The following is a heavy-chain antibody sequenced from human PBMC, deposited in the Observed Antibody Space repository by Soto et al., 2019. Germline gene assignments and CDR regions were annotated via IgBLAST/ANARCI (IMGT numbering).Heavy chain of an antibody. J-gene: IGHJ4*02. CDR2: INAGNGNT. V-gene: IGHV1-3*01. CDR3: ARGPFVVTMVRGVPYYFDY. CDR1: GYTFTSYA. Sequence: ASVKVSCKASGYTFTSYAMHWVRQAPGQRLEWMGWINAGNGNTKYSQKFQGRVTIIRDTSASTAYMELSSLRSEDTAVYYCARGPFVVTMVRGVPYYFDYWGQGTLVTVSS. D-gene: IGHD3-10*01.